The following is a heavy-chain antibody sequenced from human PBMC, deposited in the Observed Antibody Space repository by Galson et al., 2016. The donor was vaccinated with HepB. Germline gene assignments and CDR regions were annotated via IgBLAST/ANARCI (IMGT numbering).Heavy chain of an antibody. D-gene: IGHD2-2*01. Sequence: SLRLSCAASGFTFSSYAMSWVRQAPGKGLELVSSISGSGRSTYYADSVKGRYAISRDNSKNTVYLQMNSLRVEDTAVYYCAKDLDIVVVPSAIDYWGQGTLVTVSS. J-gene: IGHJ4*02. CDR2: ISGSGRST. V-gene: IGHV3-23*01. CDR3: AKDLDIVVVPSAIDY. CDR1: GFTFSSYA.